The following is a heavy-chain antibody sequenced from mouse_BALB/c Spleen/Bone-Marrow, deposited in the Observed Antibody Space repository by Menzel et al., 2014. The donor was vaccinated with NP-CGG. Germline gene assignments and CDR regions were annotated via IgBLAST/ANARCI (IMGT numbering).Heavy chain of an antibody. CDR3: ARHGITRLLDY. CDR1: GFTFSSYA. CDR2: ISSGGSYT. V-gene: IGHV5-9-3*01. Sequence: DVHLVESGGGLVKPGGSLKLSCAASGFTFSSYAMSWVRQTPEKRLEWVATISSGGSYTYYPDSVKGRFTISRDNAKNTLYLQMSSLRSEDTVMYYCARHGITRLLDYWGQGTTLTVSS. D-gene: IGHD2-4*01. J-gene: IGHJ2*01.